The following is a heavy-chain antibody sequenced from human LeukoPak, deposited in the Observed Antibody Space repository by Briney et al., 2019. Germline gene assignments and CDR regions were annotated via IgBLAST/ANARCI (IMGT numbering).Heavy chain of an antibody. Sequence: SETLSLTCAVYGGSFSGYYWSWIRQPPGKGLEWIGEINHSGSTNYNPSLKSRVTISVDTSKNQFSLKLSSVTAADTAVYYCARRRVTMVRGVNDFDYWGQGTLVTVSS. J-gene: IGHJ4*02. D-gene: IGHD3-10*01. CDR1: GGSFSGYY. V-gene: IGHV4-34*01. CDR2: INHSGST. CDR3: ARRRVTMVRGVNDFDY.